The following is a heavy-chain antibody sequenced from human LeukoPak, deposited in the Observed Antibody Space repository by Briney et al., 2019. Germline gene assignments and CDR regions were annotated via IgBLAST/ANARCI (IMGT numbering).Heavy chain of an antibody. V-gene: IGHV4-59*02. Sequence: SETLSLTCTVSGGSVSSYYWSWIRQPPGKGLEWIGYIHYSGSTNYNPSLKRRVTISVDTSKNQFSLKLSSVTAADTAVYYCARVEEGYGSGRRENYYYYYMDVWGKGTTVTISS. J-gene: IGHJ6*03. CDR2: IHYSGST. CDR3: ARVEEGYGSGRRENYYYYYMDV. CDR1: GGSVSSYY. D-gene: IGHD3-10*01.